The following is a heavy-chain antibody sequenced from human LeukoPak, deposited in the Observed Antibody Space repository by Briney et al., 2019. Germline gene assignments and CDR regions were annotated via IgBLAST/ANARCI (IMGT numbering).Heavy chain of an antibody. Sequence: GGSLRLSCAASGFTFSSYAMSWVRQAPGKGLEWVSGISGSGGSTYYADSVKGRFTISRDNSKNTLYLQMNSLRAEDTAVYCCAKTWYGSGSYYPMFDPWGQGTLVTVSS. V-gene: IGHV3-23*01. CDR2: ISGSGGST. CDR1: GFTFSSYA. J-gene: IGHJ5*02. D-gene: IGHD3-10*01. CDR3: AKTWYGSGSYYPMFDP.